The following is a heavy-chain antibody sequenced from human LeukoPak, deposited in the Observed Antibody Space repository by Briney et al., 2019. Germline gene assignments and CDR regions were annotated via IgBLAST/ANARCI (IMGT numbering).Heavy chain of an antibody. D-gene: IGHD1-1*01. CDR2: ISSSGSTI. CDR3: ARAPDWNPYFDY. Sequence: GGCLRLACAAAGFTVSDEYISWGRQAPGKGVGWGSYISSSGSTIYYADSVKDRLTIYRDNANNSLYLQMNSLRAEHTAVYYCARAPDWNPYFDYWGQGTLVTVSS. V-gene: IGHV3-11*01. CDR1: GFTVSDEY. J-gene: IGHJ4*02.